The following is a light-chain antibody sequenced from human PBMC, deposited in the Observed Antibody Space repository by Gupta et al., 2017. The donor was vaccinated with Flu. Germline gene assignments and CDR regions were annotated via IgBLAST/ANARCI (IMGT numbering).Light chain of an antibody. V-gene: IGKV3-20*01. J-gene: IGKJ4*01. CDR1: QSVSSSY. CDR3: QPYGGSPART. CDR2: GAS. Sequence: EIVLTQSPGTLSLSPGERATLSCRASQSVSSSYLAWDQQKPGQAPRLLIYGASSRATGIPDRFSGSGSGTDFTLTIRRLEPEDVAVYYGQPYGGSPARTFGGGTKVKIK.